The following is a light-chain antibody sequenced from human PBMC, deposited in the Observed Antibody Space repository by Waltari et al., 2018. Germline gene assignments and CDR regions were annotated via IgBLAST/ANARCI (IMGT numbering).Light chain of an antibody. CDR2: DVS. Sequence: QSALTQPASVSGSPGQSITISCTGTSSDVGFYNYVSWYQQHPGKAPKLMIYDVSRRPSGVSTRFSGSKAGNTASLTISGLQAEDEADYYCNSYAGSSSWVFGGGTKLTVL. J-gene: IGLJ3*02. CDR3: NSYAGSSSWV. CDR1: SSDVGFYNY. V-gene: IGLV2-14*01.